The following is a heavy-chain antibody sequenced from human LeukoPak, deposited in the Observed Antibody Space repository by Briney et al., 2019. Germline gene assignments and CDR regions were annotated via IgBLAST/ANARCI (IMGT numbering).Heavy chain of an antibody. Sequence: SSETLSLTCAVYGGSFSGYYWSWIRQPPGKGLEWIGEINHSGSTNYNPSLKRRVTISVDTSKNQFSLKLSSVTAADTAVYYCAREGPYDSSGYYIIRDFDYWGQGTLVTVSS. V-gene: IGHV4-34*01. CDR1: GGSFSGYY. D-gene: IGHD3-22*01. CDR2: INHSGST. J-gene: IGHJ4*02. CDR3: AREGPYDSSGYYIIRDFDY.